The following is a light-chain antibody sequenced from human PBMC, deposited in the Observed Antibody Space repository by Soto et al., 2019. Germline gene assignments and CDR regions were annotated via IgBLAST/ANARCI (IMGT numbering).Light chain of an antibody. J-gene: IGKJ1*01. CDR3: LHTYSFPRT. V-gene: IGKV1-12*01. Sequence: DIQMTQSPSSVSASVGDRVTLTCRASQGIGDRLAWYQQKPGKVPQLLIYFASTLGSGVPSRFSGSGSGTDFILTINTLQADDFATYYCLHTYSFPRTVGQGTKVDI. CDR1: QGIGDR. CDR2: FAS.